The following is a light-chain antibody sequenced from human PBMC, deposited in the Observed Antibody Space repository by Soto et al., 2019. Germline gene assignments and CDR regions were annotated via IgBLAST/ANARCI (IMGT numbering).Light chain of an antibody. Sequence: DIQLTHSPSSLSASVGDRVTITCRASQGISNYVAWYQQKPGKVPKLLIYAASALQSGVPSRFSGSGSGTDFTLSISSLQPEDVATYYCQKYNGALWTFGQGTKVDIK. CDR1: QGISNY. J-gene: IGKJ1*01. CDR2: AAS. CDR3: QKYNGALWT. V-gene: IGKV1-27*01.